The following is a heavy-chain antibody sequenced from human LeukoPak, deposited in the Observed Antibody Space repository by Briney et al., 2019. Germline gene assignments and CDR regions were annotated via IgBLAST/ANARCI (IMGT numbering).Heavy chain of an antibody. CDR1: GYTFTSYG. J-gene: IGHJ4*02. Sequence: VASVKVSFKASGYTFTSYGISWVRQAPGQGLEWMGWITAYNDNTNYARKLQGRATMTTNTSTSTAYMELRSLRSDDTAVYYCARALLWFGEPSHIDYWGQGTLVTASS. CDR2: ITAYNDNT. V-gene: IGHV1-18*01. D-gene: IGHD3-10*01. CDR3: ARALLWFGEPSHIDY.